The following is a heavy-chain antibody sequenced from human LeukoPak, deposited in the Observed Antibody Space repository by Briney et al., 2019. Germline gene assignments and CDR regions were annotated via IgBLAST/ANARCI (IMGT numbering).Heavy chain of an antibody. CDR3: ARWVSQYYFDY. V-gene: IGHV3-7*01. CDR1: GFTLNYSW. D-gene: IGHD2-21*01. CDR2: INQDGSEK. Sequence: GGSLRLSCEASGFTLNYSWVSWVRQAPGMGLEWVANINQDGSEKYFVDSVKGRFTISRDNAQNAVFLQMDSLRVDDTAVYYCARWVSQYYFDYWGQGTHVTVSS. J-gene: IGHJ4*02.